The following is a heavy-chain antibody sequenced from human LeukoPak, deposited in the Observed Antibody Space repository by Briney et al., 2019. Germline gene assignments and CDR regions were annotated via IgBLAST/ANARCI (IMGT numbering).Heavy chain of an antibody. V-gene: IGHV1-46*03. CDR1: GYTFTTYY. J-gene: IGHJ6*03. Sequence: APVKVSCKASGYTFTTYYMHWVRQAPGQGLEWMGVIDPSGGSATYAQKFQGRVTMTRDTSTRTVYMELNSLRSEDTAVYYCARRVYCSSASCYHYSYYMDVWGKGTTVTVSS. CDR2: IDPSGGSA. D-gene: IGHD2-2*01. CDR3: ARRVYCSSASCYHYSYYMDV.